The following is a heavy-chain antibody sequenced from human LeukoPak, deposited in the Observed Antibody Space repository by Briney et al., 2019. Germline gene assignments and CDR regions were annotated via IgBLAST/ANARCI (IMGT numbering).Heavy chain of an antibody. CDR2: IKEDGSEK. CDR1: GFTFSHHW. Sequence: GGSLRLSCTASGFTFSHHWMNWVRQAPEKGLEWVANIKEDGSEKDYVDSVKGRFTISRNNGKNSLYLQIDSLRGEDTAVYYCARLNCNYADYWGQGTLVTVS. D-gene: IGHD2-21*01. J-gene: IGHJ4*02. CDR3: ARLNCNYADY. V-gene: IGHV3-7*01.